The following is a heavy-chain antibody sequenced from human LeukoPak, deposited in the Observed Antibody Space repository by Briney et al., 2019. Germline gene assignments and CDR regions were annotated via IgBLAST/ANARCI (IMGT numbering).Heavy chain of an antibody. Sequence: SVKVSCKASGGTFSSYAISWVRQAPGQGLEWMGRIIPILGTANYAQKFQGRVTITTDEPTSTAYMELSSLRSEDTAVYYCARETTVTTYWFDPWGQGTLVTVSS. J-gene: IGHJ5*02. V-gene: IGHV1-69*11. CDR2: IIPILGTA. CDR1: GGTFSSYA. CDR3: ARETTVTTYWFDP. D-gene: IGHD4-17*01.